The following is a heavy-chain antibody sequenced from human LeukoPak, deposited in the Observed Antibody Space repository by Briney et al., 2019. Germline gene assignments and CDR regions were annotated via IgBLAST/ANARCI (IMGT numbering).Heavy chain of an antibody. D-gene: IGHD3-22*01. CDR1: GGTFSSYA. J-gene: IGHJ4*02. V-gene: IGHV1-69*04. Sequence: GASVKVSCKASGGTFSSYAISWVRQAPGQGLEWMGRIIPILGIANYAQKFQGRVTITADKSTSTAYMELSSLRSEDTAVYYCARDLGQDYDSSPEGYWGQGTLVTVSS. CDR2: IIPILGIA. CDR3: ARDLGQDYDSSPEGY.